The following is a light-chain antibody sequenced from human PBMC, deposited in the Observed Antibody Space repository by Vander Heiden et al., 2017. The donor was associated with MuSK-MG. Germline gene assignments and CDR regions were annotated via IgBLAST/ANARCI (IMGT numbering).Light chain of an antibody. CDR2: DAS. J-gene: IGKJ3*01. CDR3: QQYDNPPLT. CDR1: QDISNY. V-gene: IGKV1-33*01. Sequence: DIQMTESPSSLSASVRDRVTITCQASQDISNYLNWYQQKPGKAPKLLIYDASNLETGVPSRFSGSGSGTDFTFTISSLQPEDIATYYCQQYDNPPLTFGPGTKVDIK.